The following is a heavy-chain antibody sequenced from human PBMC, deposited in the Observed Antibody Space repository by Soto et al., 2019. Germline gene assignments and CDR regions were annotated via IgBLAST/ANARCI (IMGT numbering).Heavy chain of an antibody. CDR1: GYSITSYW. V-gene: IGHV5-51*01. D-gene: IGHD3-3*01. J-gene: IGHJ4*02. Sequence: PGESLKISCKASGYSITSYWIAWVRQMPGQGLEWMGIIFPDDSDTRYSPSFQGQVTISADKSISTAYVQWSSLKASDTAMNYCTRGGVATRTFDYWGQGTLVTVSS. CDR2: IFPDDSDT. CDR3: TRGGVATRTFDY.